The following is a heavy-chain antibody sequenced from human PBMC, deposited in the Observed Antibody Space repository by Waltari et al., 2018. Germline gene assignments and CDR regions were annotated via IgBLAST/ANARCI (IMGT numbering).Heavy chain of an antibody. CDR2: IKQDGSEK. Sequence: GLEWVANIKQDGSEKYYVDSVKGRFTISRDNAKNSLYLQMNSLRAEDTAVYYCARDLIAVAGNDYWGQGTLVTVSS. D-gene: IGHD6-19*01. CDR3: ARDLIAVAGNDY. V-gene: IGHV3-7*01. J-gene: IGHJ4*02.